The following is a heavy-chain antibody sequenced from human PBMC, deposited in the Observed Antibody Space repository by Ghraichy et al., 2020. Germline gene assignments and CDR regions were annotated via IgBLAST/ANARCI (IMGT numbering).Heavy chain of an antibody. CDR1: GFTFSSYA. Sequence: GESLNISCAASGFTFSSYAMSWVRQAPGKGLEWVSVISASGGITDYADSVKGRFTISRDNSKNTLYLQMNSLRAEDTAVYYCAKDLPYYYDSSGYYYDWYFDLWGRGTLVTVSP. V-gene: IGHV3-23*01. J-gene: IGHJ2*01. CDR3: AKDLPYYYDSSGYYYDWYFDL. CDR2: ISASGGIT. D-gene: IGHD3-22*01.